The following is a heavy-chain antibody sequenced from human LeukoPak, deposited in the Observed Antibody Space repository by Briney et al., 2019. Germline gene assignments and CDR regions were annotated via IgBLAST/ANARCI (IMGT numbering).Heavy chain of an antibody. CDR3: ARVGGPVDTAMAHLDY. Sequence: GGSLRLSCAASGFTLSSYWMIWVRQAPGKGLEWVAVISYDGSNKYYADSVKGRFTISRDNSKNTLYLQMNSLRAEDTAVYYCARVGGPVDTAMAHLDYWGQGTLVTVSS. CDR2: ISYDGSNK. J-gene: IGHJ4*02. D-gene: IGHD5-18*01. CDR1: GFTLSSYW. V-gene: IGHV3-30-3*01.